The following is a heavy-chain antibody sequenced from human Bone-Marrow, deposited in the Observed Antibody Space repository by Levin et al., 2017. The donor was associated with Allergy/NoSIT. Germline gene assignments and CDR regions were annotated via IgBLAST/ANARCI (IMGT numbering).Heavy chain of an antibody. CDR3: ARTLSGSEEDDAFDM. CDR1: GFHFSSYS. CDR2: ISYDALNK. V-gene: IGHV3-30*04. D-gene: IGHD5-12*01. J-gene: IGHJ3*02. Sequence: LSLTCAASGFHFSSYSIHWVRQAPGKGLEWVAVISYDALNKYYADSVRGRFTISRDNSKNTLYLQMNSLRTDDTAIYYCARTLSGSEEDDAFDMWGQGTVVTVSS.